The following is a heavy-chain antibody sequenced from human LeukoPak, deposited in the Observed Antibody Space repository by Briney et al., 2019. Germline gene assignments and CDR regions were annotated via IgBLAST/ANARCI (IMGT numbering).Heavy chain of an antibody. Sequence: GGSLRLSCEASGFTLRPNSMNWAGKVQGKGLEWASSISGSSSYIYSADSVKGRFTISRDNAKKSLYLQMNSLRAEDTAVYYCARRGVYGSGAYYFDYWGQGTLVTLSS. D-gene: IGHD3-10*01. CDR1: GFTLRPNS. J-gene: IGHJ4*02. CDR3: ARRGVYGSGAYYFDY. V-gene: IGHV3-21*01. CDR2: ISGSSSYI.